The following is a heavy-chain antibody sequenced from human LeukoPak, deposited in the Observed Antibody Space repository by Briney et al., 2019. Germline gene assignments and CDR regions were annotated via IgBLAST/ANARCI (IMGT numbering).Heavy chain of an antibody. J-gene: IGHJ4*02. CDR1: GYTFTSYD. D-gene: IGHD6-19*01. CDR2: INPNSGFA. CDR3: ARGQQWLEAFDY. V-gene: IGHV1-2*02. Sequence: GASVKVSCKASGYTFTSYDINWVRQATGQGLEWMGWINPNSGFAHYPQNFQGRLTMTRDTSISTVYMELSRLRSDDTAVYYCARGQQWLEAFDYWGLGTLVTVSS.